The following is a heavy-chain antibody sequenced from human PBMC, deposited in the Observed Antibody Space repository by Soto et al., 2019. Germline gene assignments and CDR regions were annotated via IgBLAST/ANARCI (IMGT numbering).Heavy chain of an antibody. D-gene: IGHD2-8*01. J-gene: IGHJ5*02. CDR3: ARFPVVRGASWIDP. Sequence: QVQLVQSGGEVKKPGASVKVSCKASGYAFANYGITWVRQAPGQGLEYMGWISGYNGNTNYEQKFQGRVTMTTDTTTSTDFMELRCHRSDVTAVYYCARFPVVRGASWIDPWGQGTLVTVSS. CDR1: GYAFANYG. V-gene: IGHV1-18*04. CDR2: ISGYNGNT.